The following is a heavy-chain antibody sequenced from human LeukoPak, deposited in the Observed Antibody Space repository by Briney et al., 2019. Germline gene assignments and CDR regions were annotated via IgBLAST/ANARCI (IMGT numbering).Heavy chain of an antibody. J-gene: IGHJ4*02. CDR1: GFTVRSNY. D-gene: IGHD3-10*01. CDR2: IYNDGRT. V-gene: IGHV3-53*01. CDR3: ARGPMLRGVIIRRSKSGHFDY. Sequence: PGGSLRLSCAASGFTVRSNYMSWFRQAPGKGLEWASVIYNDGRTYYADSVKGRFIISKDNARNSLDLQMNSLRAEDTAVYYCARGPMLRGVIIRRSKSGHFDYWGQGTLVTVSS.